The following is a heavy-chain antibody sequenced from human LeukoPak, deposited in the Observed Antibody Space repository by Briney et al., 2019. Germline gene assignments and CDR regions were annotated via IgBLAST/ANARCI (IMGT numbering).Heavy chain of an antibody. CDR2: ISYDGSNK. Sequence: GRSLRLSCAASGFTFSSYGMHWVRQGPGKGLEWVAVISYDGSNKYYADSVKGRFTISRDNSKNTLYLQMNSLRAEDTAVYYCAKLNYYDSSGYNSQPFDYWGQGTLVTVSS. CDR1: GFTFSSYG. D-gene: IGHD3-22*01. CDR3: AKLNYYDSSGYNSQPFDY. J-gene: IGHJ4*02. V-gene: IGHV3-30*18.